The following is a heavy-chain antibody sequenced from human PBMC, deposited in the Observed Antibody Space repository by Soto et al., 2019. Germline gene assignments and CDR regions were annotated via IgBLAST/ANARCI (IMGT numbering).Heavy chain of an antibody. CDR2: ISYDGSNK. D-gene: IGHD1-26*01. J-gene: IGHJ3*02. CDR1: GFTFSSYG. V-gene: IGHV3-30*18. CDR3: AKGSRWELPGNDAFDI. Sequence: QVQLVESGGGVVQPGRSLRLSCAASGFTFSSYGMHWVRQAPGKGLEWVAVISYDGSNKYYADSVKGRFTISRDNSKNALYLQMNSLRAEDMAVYYCAKGSRWELPGNDAFDIWGQGTMVTVSS.